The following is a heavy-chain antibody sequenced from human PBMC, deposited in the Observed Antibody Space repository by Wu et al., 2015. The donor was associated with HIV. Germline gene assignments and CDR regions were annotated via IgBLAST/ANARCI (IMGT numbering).Heavy chain of an antibody. Sequence: QVQLQESGPGLVKPSETLSLTCTVSGGSIRSSSHYWDWIRQPPGKGLEWIGNIYYVGKTYYSSSLRSRASISVGTSKNEFSLRLNSVTVADTAVYFCARTYYYDNGRRLLDLRGDPGTLVTVSS. V-gene: IGHV4-39*07. CDR1: GGSIRSSSHY. D-gene: IGHD3-22*01. CDR3: ARTYYYDNGRRLLDLR. J-gene: IGHJ4*02. CDR2: IYYVGKT.